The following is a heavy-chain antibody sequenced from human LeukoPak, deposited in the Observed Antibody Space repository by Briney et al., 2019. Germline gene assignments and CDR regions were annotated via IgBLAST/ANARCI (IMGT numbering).Heavy chain of an antibody. J-gene: IGHJ5*02. CDR1: GVSLTDYC. D-gene: IGHD2-8*01. CDR2: VSPDGDS. Sequence: PSETLSLTCAVSGVSLTDYCWSWIRQSPGKGLEWLGEVSPDGDSNYNPSLKSRLSMSVDRSENQLSLRLSSVNAADTASYYCARIRCGSGPEICYNHWAQGTLVTVSS. CDR3: ARIRCGSGPEICYNH. V-gene: IGHV4-34*01.